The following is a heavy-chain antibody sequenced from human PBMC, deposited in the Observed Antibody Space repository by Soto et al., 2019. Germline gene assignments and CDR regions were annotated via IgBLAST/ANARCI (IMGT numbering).Heavy chain of an antibody. Sequence: GGSLRLSCAASGFTFDDYAMHWVRQAPGKGLEWVSGISWNSGSIGYADSVKGRFTISRDNAKNSLYLQMNSLRAEDTALYYCAKVKGGEAPFDYWGQGTLVTVSS. CDR3: AKVKGGEAPFDY. J-gene: IGHJ4*02. D-gene: IGHD3-10*01. CDR1: GFTFDDYA. CDR2: ISWNSGSI. V-gene: IGHV3-9*01.